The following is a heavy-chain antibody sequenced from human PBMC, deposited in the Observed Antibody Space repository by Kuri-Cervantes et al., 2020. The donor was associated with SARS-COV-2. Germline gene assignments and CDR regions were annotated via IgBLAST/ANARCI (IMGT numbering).Heavy chain of an antibody. CDR3: ARHPYYDFWSGYTEYNWFDP. J-gene: IGHJ5*02. D-gene: IGHD3-3*01. CDR1: GFTVDDYA. Sequence: SRRLSCAASGFTVDDYAMHWVRQAPGKGLEWVSGISWNSGSIGYADSVKGRFTISRDNAKNSLYLQMNSLRAEDTAVYYCARHPYYDFWSGYTEYNWFDPWGQGTLVTVSS. V-gene: IGHV3-9*01. CDR2: ISWNSGSI.